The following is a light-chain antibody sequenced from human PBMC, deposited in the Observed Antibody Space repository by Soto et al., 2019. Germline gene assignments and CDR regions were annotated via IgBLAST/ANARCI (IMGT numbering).Light chain of an antibody. J-gene: IGKJ5*01. V-gene: IGKV3-20*01. CDR1: QSVSSSY. CDR3: QQFGSSPPRIT. CDR2: GPS. Sequence: EIVLTQSPGTLSLSPGERGTLSCRASQSVSSSYIAWYQQKPGQAPRLLIYGPSSRATGIPDRFSGSGSGTDFTLTISRLEPEDFAVYYCQQFGSSPPRITFGQGTRLEIK.